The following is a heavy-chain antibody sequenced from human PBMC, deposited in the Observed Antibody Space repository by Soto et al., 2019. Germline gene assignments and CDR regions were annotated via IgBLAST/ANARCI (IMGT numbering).Heavy chain of an antibody. CDR2: IYYIFST. Sequence: SETLSLTCTVSGGSISSYYWIWIRQPPVNGLEFIGYIYYIFSTNYNPSLKSRFTISLYMSKNHFSLKLSSLTAADTSVYYCARVPGPWGQGNTVTVSS. J-gene: IGHJ6*02. CDR1: GGSISSYY. V-gene: IGHV4-59*12. CDR3: ARVPGP.